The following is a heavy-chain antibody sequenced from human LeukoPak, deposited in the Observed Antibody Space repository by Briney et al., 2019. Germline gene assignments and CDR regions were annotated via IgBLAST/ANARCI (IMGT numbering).Heavy chain of an antibody. CDR1: GFTFSSYA. Sequence: PGGSLRLSCAASGFTFSSYAMHWVRQAPGKGLEWVAVIWYDGSNKYYADSVKGRFTISRDNSKNTLYLQMNSLRAEDTAVYYCARESGSYYSAFDYWGQGTLVTVSS. V-gene: IGHV3-33*08. CDR2: IWYDGSNK. CDR3: ARESGSYYSAFDY. D-gene: IGHD3-10*01. J-gene: IGHJ4*02.